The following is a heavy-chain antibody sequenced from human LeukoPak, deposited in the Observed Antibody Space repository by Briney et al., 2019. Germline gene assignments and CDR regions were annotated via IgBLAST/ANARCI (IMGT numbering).Heavy chain of an antibody. Sequence: PGGSLRLSCAASGFTFNNYAMSWVRQAPGKGLEWVSSITGGADYTYHAASVKGRFTISRDNSKNTLFLQMSSLTADDTAVYNCAITGVRDFDSWGQGTLVTVSS. V-gene: IGHV3-23*01. D-gene: IGHD5-24*01. J-gene: IGHJ4*02. CDR1: GFTFNNYA. CDR3: AITGVRDFDS. CDR2: ITGGADYT.